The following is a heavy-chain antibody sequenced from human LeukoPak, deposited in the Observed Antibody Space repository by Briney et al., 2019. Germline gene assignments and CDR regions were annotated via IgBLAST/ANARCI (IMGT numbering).Heavy chain of an antibody. J-gene: IGHJ5*02. V-gene: IGHV3-7*05. CDR2: VKRDGSEK. CDR3: AVYSTSSGGLDP. CDR1: GFTFSYSW. Sequence: GGSLRLSCPASGFTFSYSWMTWVRQAPGKGLEWVANVKRDGSEKYYVDSVKGRFTISRDNAKNSLSLQMNSLRAEDTAVHYCAVYSTSSGGLDPWGQGTLVTVSS. D-gene: IGHD6-6*01.